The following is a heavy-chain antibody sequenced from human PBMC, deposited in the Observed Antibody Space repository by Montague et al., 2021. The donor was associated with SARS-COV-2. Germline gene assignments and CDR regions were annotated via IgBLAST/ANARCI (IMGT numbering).Heavy chain of an antibody. CDR2: IYSSVST. CDR3: AKGSGYP. D-gene: IGHD6-25*01. V-gene: IGHV4-31*03. Sequence: TLSLTCTVSGGSVTSTTYYWSWFRQRPGRGLEWVGFIYSSVSTAYSPSLESRLTMSIDTSKNQFSLRLTSATAADTAVYYCAKGSGYPWGRGTRVAVSS. J-gene: IGHJ2*01. CDR1: GGSVTSTTYY.